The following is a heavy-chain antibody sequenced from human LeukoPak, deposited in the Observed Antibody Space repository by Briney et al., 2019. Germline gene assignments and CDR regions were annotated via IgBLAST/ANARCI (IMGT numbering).Heavy chain of an antibody. D-gene: IGHD4-23*01. J-gene: IGHJ4*02. CDR3: AKDQAGG. Sequence: GGSLRLSCAASGFTFSNYGMLWVRQAPGKGLEWVSFIRSDGGDEYYADSVKGRFTISRDNSKNTLYLQMNSLRPEDTAIYYCAKDQAGGWGQGTLVTVSS. CDR1: GFTFSNYG. V-gene: IGHV3-30*02. CDR2: IRSDGGDE.